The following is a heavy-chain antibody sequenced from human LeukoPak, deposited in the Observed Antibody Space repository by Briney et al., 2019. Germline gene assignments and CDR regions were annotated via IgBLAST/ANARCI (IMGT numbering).Heavy chain of an antibody. V-gene: IGHV4-34*01. CDR3: ARVDYYVRNAADDY. CDR1: GGSFSSYY. D-gene: IGHD3-10*02. CDR2: IYHSGST. J-gene: IGHJ4*02. Sequence: SETLSLTCAVYGGSFSSYYWSWIRQPPGKGLEWIGEIYHSGSTNYNPSLKSRVTISVDTSKNQFSLKLSSVTAADTAVYYCARVDYYVRNAADDYWGQGTLVTVSS.